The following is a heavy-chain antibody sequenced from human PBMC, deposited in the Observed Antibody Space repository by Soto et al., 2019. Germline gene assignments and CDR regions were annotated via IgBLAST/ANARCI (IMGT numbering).Heavy chain of an antibody. D-gene: IGHD1-26*01. V-gene: IGHV3-48*03. CDR1: GFTFSTSE. J-gene: IGHJ3*01. CDR2: IHPSGQPI. Sequence: EVQLVESGGGLIQPGGSVRLSCAASGFTFSTSEMYWVRQAPGKGLEWVSYIHPSGQPIFYADSVKGRFTISRDNAKNSLSLQMSSLRAEDSAVYYCARRASRWGQGTMVTVSS. CDR3: ARRASR.